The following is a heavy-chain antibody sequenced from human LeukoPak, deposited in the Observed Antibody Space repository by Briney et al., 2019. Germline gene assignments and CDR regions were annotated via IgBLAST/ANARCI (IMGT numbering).Heavy chain of an antibody. CDR2: IKSKSDDGTA. D-gene: IGHD3-16*01. CDR3: TTDDDGVLGH. CDR1: GLSFSTAW. V-gene: IGHV3-15*01. J-gene: IGHJ4*02. Sequence: GGSLRLSCAASGLSFSTAWMGWVRQAPGKGLEWVGRIKSKSDDGTAVYTAPVKGRFAISRDDSKDTLYLQMNSLKTEDTAMYCCTTDDDGVLGHWGQGTLVTVSS.